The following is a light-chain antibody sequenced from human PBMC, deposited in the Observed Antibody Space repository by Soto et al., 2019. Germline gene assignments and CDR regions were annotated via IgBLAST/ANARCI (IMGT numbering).Light chain of an antibody. CDR1: QDISNY. J-gene: IGKJ5*01. V-gene: IGKV1-39*01. CDR2: AAS. CDR3: QQSYSTIT. Sequence: DIQMTQSPSSLSASVGDRVTITCQASQDISNYLNWYQQKPGKAPKLLIYAASSLQSGVPSGFSGSGSGTDFTLTISSLQPEDFATYYCQQSYSTITFGQGTRLEIK.